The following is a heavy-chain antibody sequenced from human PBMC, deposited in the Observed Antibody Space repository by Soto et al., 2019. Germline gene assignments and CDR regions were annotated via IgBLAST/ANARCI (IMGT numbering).Heavy chain of an antibody. Sequence: EVQLVESGGGLVKPGGSLRLSCAASGFTFSSYSMNWVRQAPEKGLEWVSSISSSSSYIYYADSVKGRFTISRDNAKNSLYLQMNSLRAEDTAVYYCARDLYSSSARYFDYWGQGTLVTVSS. D-gene: IGHD6-6*01. CDR3: ARDLYSSSARYFDY. V-gene: IGHV3-21*01. CDR1: GFTFSSYS. CDR2: ISSSSSYI. J-gene: IGHJ4*02.